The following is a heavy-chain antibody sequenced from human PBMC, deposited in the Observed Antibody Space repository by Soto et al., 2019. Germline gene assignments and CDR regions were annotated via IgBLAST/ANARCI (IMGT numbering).Heavy chain of an antibody. D-gene: IGHD4-17*01. CDR1: GFSLSTSGMC. V-gene: IGHV2-70*01. Sequence: SGPTLVNPTQTLTLTCTFSGFSLSTSGMCVSWIRRPPGKALEWLALIDWNDDKYYNTSLKTRLTISKDISKSQVVLTMTNMDPVDTATYYCARITVTGDAGFDFWGQGTLVTVSS. J-gene: IGHJ4*02. CDR2: IDWNDDK. CDR3: ARITVTGDAGFDF.